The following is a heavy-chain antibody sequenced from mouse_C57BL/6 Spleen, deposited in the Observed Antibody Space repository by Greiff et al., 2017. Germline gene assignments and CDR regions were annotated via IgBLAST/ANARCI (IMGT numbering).Heavy chain of an antibody. CDR3: ARGAGAVDY. V-gene: IGHV1-82*01. J-gene: IGHJ2*01. D-gene: IGHD3-3*01. CDR1: GYAFSSSW. Sequence: QVQLQQSGPELVKPGASVKISCKASGYAFSSSWMNWVKQRPGKGLEWIGRIYPGDGDTNYNGKFKGKATLTADKSSSTAYMQLSSLTSEDSAVYFCARGAGAVDYWGQGTTLPVSS. CDR2: IYPGDGDT.